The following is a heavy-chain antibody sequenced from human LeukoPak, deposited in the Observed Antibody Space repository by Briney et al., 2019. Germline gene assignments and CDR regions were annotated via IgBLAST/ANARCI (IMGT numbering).Heavy chain of an antibody. CDR2: IKQDGSEK. CDR1: GFTVSSNY. CDR3: ARGGYCSSTSCYFAYYMDV. D-gene: IGHD2-2*01. J-gene: IGHJ6*03. Sequence: PGGSLRLSCAASGFTVSSNYMSWVRQAPGKGLEWVANIKQDGSEKYYVDSVKGRFTISRDNAKNSLYLQMNSLRAEDTAVYYCARGGYCSSTSCYFAYYMDVWGKGTTVTVSS. V-gene: IGHV3-7*01.